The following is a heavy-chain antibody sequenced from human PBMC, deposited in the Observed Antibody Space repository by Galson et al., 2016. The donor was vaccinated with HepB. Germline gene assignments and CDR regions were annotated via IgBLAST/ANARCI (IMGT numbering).Heavy chain of an antibody. V-gene: IGHV3-23*01. CDR1: GFTFSNFA. J-gene: IGHJ3*02. CDR2: ISGSGRMT. D-gene: IGHD3-16*01. Sequence: SLRLSCAASGFTFSNFAMSWVRQAPGKGLEWVSSISGSGRMTYYADSVKGRFTISRDNSKNTLDLQINSLRAEDTAVYYCAKEAAIMATFGAFDAFDMWGQGTMVTVSS. CDR3: AKEAAIMATFGAFDAFDM.